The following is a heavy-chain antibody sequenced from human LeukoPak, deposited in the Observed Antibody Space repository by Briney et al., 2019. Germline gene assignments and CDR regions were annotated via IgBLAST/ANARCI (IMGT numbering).Heavy chain of an antibody. V-gene: IGHV4-59*01. CDR1: GGSISSYY. J-gene: IGHJ5*02. CDR2: IYYSGST. CDR3: ARDLCSGGSCYWFDP. Sequence: PSETLSLTCTDSGGSISSYYWSWIRQPPGKGLEWIGYIYYSGSTNYNPSLKSRVTISVDTSKNQFSLKLSSVTAADTAVYYCARDLCSGGSCYWFDPWGQGTLVTVSS. D-gene: IGHD2-15*01.